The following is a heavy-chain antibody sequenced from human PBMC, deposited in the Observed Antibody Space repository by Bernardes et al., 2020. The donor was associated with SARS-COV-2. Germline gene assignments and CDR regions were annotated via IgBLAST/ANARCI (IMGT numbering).Heavy chain of an antibody. J-gene: IGHJ4*02. CDR2: IYRSGQP. Sequence: SNTLQLTCAFSGYCIRSVYYWDLKRRPPGRTLEWLGSIYRSGQPYYTPSLRSRVTISVDMSKNQVSLKLTSVTAADTAVYYCARDNWTPDYGGQGSLVTVSS. V-gene: IGHV4-38-2*02. CDR1: GYCIRSVYY. CDR3: ARDNWTPDY. D-gene: IGHD1-20*01.